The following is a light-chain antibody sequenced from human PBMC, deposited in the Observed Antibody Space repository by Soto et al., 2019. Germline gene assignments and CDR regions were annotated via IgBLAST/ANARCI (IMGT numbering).Light chain of an antibody. CDR3: SSYTSSSTVYV. CDR2: DVS. Sequence: QSALTQTASVSGSPGQSITISCTGTSSDGGGYNYVSWYQQHPGKAPKLMIYDVSNRPSGVSNRFSGSKSGNTASLTISGLQAVDEADYYCSSYTSSSTVYVFGTGTKVTVL. J-gene: IGLJ1*01. V-gene: IGLV2-14*01. CDR1: SSDGGGYNY.